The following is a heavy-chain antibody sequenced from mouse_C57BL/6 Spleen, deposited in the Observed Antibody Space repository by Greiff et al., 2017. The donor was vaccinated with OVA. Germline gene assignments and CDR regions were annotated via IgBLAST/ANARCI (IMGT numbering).Heavy chain of an antibody. Sequence: VQLVESGAELARPGASVKLSCKASGYTFTSYGISWVKQRTGQGLEWIGEIYPRSGNTYYNEKFKGKATLTADKSSSTAYMELRSLTSEDSAVYFCARRGNYYGSSYGNWFAYWGQGTLVTVAA. D-gene: IGHD1-1*01. J-gene: IGHJ3*01. CDR3: ARRGNYYGSSYGNWFAY. V-gene: IGHV1-81*01. CDR2: IYPRSGNT. CDR1: GYTFTSYG.